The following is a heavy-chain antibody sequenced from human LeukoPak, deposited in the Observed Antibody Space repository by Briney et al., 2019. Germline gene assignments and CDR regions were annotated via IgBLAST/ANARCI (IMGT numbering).Heavy chain of an antibody. CDR1: GYSISSGYY. J-gene: IGHJ6*03. CDR3: ARVSTTYMDV. V-gene: IGHV4-38-2*02. D-gene: IGHD5/OR15-5a*01. Sequence: SETLSLTCTVSGYSISSGYYWGWIRQPPGKGLEWTGSVYHSGSTYYNPSLKSRVTISVDTSKNQFSLKLSSVTAADTAVYYCARVSTTYMDVWGKGTTVTISS. CDR2: VYHSGST.